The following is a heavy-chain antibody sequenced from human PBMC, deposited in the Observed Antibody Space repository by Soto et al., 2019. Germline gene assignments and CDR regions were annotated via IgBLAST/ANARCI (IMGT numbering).Heavy chain of an antibody. CDR2: IYYTGST. D-gene: IGHD1-26*01. CDR3: ARVWEGAFDI. V-gene: IGHV4-59*01. Sequence: QVQLQESGPGLVKPSETLSLTCTVSGGSISSYYWSWIRQPPGKGLASIGYIYYTGSTNSNPSLKNRVNISVDTSKHPFSLKLSSVTAPDTAVYYCARVWEGAFDIWGQGTTVTVSS. J-gene: IGHJ3*02. CDR1: GGSISSYY.